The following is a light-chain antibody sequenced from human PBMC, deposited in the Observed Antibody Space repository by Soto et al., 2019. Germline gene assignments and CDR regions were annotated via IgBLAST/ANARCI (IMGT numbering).Light chain of an antibody. J-gene: IGKJ1*01. CDR1: QTVRSSS. Sequence: DIVLTQSPGTLSLSPGERATLSCRASQTVRSSSLAWYQQKPGQAPRLLIFGASTRAAGFPDRFSGSGSGTDFTLTISRLEPEDLAVYYCQQYGSSPPVTFGQGTKVDI. CDR3: QQYGSSPPVT. V-gene: IGKV3-20*01. CDR2: GAS.